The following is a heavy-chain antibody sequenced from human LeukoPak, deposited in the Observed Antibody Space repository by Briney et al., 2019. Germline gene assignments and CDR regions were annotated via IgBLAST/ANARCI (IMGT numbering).Heavy chain of an antibody. CDR1: GYTLTELS. J-gene: IGHJ4*02. CDR2: FDPEDGET. CDR3: ATGSTYYYDSSGYYRFDY. V-gene: IGHV1-24*01. D-gene: IGHD3-22*01. Sequence: ASVKVSCKVSGYTLTELSMHWVRQAPGKGLEWMGGFDPEDGETIYAQKFQGRVTMTEDTSTDTDYIELSSLRSEDTAVYYCATGSTYYYDSSGYYRFDYWGQGTLVTVSS.